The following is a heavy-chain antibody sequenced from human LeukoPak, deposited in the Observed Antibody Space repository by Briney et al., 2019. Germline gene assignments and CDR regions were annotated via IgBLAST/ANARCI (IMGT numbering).Heavy chain of an antibody. D-gene: IGHD3-10*01. V-gene: IGHV3-30-3*01. CDR3: ARDSISYGSGSWLDY. CDR1: GFTFSNYA. CDR2: ISYDGSNK. Sequence: GGSLRLSCAASGFTFSNYAMQWVRQAPGKGLEWVAVISYDGSNKYYADSVKGRLTISRDNSKNTLYLQMNSLRAEDTAVYYCARDSISYGSGSWLDYWGQGILVTVSS. J-gene: IGHJ4*02.